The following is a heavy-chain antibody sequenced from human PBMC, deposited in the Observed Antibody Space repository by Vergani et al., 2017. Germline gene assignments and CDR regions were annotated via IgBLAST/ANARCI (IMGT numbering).Heavy chain of an antibody. J-gene: IGHJ4*02. Sequence: EVPLVLSGAVVTTPGESLTISCKGSGYSFTIYCIGWVRQMPGKGLEWMGFIYPGDSDTRYSPSFQGQVTIAADKSIDTAYLQWRSLKASDSAMYYCARHGTFGGVIGQLGDWGQGSLVTVSS. CDR3: ARHGTFGGVIGQLGD. D-gene: IGHD3-16*01. CDR2: IYPGDSDT. V-gene: IGHV5-51*01. CDR1: GYSFTIYC.